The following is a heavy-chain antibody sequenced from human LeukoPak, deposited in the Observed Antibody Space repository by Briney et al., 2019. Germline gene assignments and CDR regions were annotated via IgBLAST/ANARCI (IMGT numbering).Heavy chain of an antibody. D-gene: IGHD2-21*02. V-gene: IGHV3-21*01. Sequence: GGSLRLSCAASGFTFSDYSMNWVRQAPGKGLEWVSSISSSSSYIFYADSVRGRFSISRDNANNSLFLQMNSLRAEDTAVFYCARGLEKTLVVTPFDSWGQGTLVTVSS. CDR3: ARGLEKTLVVTPFDS. CDR2: ISSSSSYI. J-gene: IGHJ4*02. CDR1: GFTFSDYS.